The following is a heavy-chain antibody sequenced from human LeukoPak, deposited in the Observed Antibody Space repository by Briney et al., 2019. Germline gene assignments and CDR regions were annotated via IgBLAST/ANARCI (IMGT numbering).Heavy chain of an antibody. Sequence: PSETLSLTCTVSGGSISSSTYYWGWIRQPPGKGLVWIGSIYYSGSTSYNPSLKSRVTISVDTSKNQFSLTLSSVTAADTAVYNCARQHCGGDCYYYFDYWGQGTLVTVSS. D-gene: IGHD2-21*02. J-gene: IGHJ4*02. CDR3: ARQHCGGDCYYYFDY. CDR1: GGSISSSTYY. V-gene: IGHV4-39*01. CDR2: IYYSGST.